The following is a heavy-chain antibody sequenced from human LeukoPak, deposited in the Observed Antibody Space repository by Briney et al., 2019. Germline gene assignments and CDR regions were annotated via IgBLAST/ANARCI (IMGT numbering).Heavy chain of an antibody. D-gene: IGHD3-22*01. J-gene: IGHJ4*02. CDR2: IYYSGST. Sequence: PSETLSLTCTVSGGSISSYYWGWIRQPPGKGLERIGSIYYSGSTYYNPSLKSRVTISVDTSKNQFSLKLSSVTAADTAVYYCARQAYYDSSGRFDYWGQGTLVTVSS. CDR1: GGSISSYY. CDR3: ARQAYYDSSGRFDY. V-gene: IGHV4-39*01.